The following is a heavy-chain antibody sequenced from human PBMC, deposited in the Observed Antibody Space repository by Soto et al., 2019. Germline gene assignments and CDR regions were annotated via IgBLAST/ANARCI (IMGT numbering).Heavy chain of an antibody. CDR2: ISGSGDST. Sequence: EVQLLESGGGLVQPGGSLRLSCAASGFTFSSYAMNWVRQAPGKGLGWGAVISGSGDSTCYADSVKGRFTISRDNSKNTLYLQMNSLRADDTAVYYCAKRAYGSDFDYWGQGTLVTVSS. CDR1: GFTFSSYA. CDR3: AKRAYGSDFDY. J-gene: IGHJ4*02. D-gene: IGHD3-10*01. V-gene: IGHV3-23*01.